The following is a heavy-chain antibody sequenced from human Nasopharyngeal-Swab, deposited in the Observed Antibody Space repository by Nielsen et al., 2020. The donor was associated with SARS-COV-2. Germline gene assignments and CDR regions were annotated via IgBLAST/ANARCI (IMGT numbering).Heavy chain of an antibody. J-gene: IGHJ4*02. D-gene: IGHD3-9*01. V-gene: IGHV3-21*05. CDR3: AKDVRIDVLRYFDWPIANY. Sequence: RQAPGKGLEWVSYISSSSSYIYYADSVKGRFTISRDNAKNSLYLQMNSLRAEDTAVYYCAKDVRIDVLRYFDWPIANYWGQGTLVTVSS. CDR2: ISSSSSYI.